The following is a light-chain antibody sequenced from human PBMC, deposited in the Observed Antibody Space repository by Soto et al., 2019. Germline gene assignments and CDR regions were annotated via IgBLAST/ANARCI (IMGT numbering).Light chain of an antibody. V-gene: IGLV1-44*01. CDR2: SNS. CDR3: ASWDESGPYV. CDR1: SSNIGGNN. J-gene: IGLJ1*01. Sequence: QSALTQPPSASGTPGQRVTISCSGSSSNIGGNNVNWYQQLPGTAPKLLIYSNSQRPSGVPDRFSGSKSGTSAALAISGLQSEDEADYYCASWDESGPYVFGPGTKVTVL.